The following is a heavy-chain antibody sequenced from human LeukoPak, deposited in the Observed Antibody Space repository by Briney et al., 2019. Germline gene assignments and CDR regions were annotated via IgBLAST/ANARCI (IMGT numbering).Heavy chain of an antibody. V-gene: IGHV4-4*07. CDR3: AREGADIVLMVYAPNDAFDI. CDR2: IYTSGST. J-gene: IGHJ3*02. D-gene: IGHD2-8*01. Sequence: SETLSLTCTVSGGSISSYYWSWIRQPAGKGLEWIGRIYTSGSTNYNPSLKSRVTMSVDTSKNQFSLKLSSVTAADTAVYYCAREGADIVLMVYAPNDAFDIWGQGTMVTVSS. CDR1: GGSISSYY.